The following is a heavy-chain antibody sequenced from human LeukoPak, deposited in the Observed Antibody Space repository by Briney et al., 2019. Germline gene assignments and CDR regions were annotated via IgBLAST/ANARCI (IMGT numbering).Heavy chain of an antibody. D-gene: IGHD6-13*01. V-gene: IGHV3-43*02. J-gene: IGHJ3*02. CDR3: ARPLRYSSTWYEDGFDI. CDR2: ISGDGGST. CDR1: GFTFDDYA. Sequence: TGGSLRLSCAASGFTFDDYAMHSVRQAPGKGLEWVSLISGDGGSTYYADSVKGRFTISRDNSKNSLYLQMNSLRAEDTAVYYCARPLRYSSTWYEDGFDIWGQGTMVTVSS.